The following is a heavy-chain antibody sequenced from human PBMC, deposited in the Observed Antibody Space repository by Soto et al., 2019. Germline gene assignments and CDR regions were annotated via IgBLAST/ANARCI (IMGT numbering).Heavy chain of an antibody. V-gene: IGHV4-30-4*01. D-gene: IGHD6-6*01. J-gene: IGHJ5*02. CDR3: ARERPDGARLDP. Sequence: SETLSLTCTVSGGSISSGDYYWSWIRQPPGKGLEWIGYIYRGGSTYYDPSLKSRVTISVDTSKNQFSLKLSSVTAADTAVYYCARERPDGARLDPWGQGTLVTVSS. CDR2: IYRGGST. CDR1: GGSISSGDYY.